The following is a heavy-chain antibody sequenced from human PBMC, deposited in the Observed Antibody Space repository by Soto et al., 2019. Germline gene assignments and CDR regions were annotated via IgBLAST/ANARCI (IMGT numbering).Heavy chain of an antibody. Sequence: ASVKVSCKASGYTFTSYDINWVRQATGQGLEWMGWMNPNSGNTGYAQKFQGRVTMTRNTSISTAYMELSSLRSEDTAVYYCATESSSAYFDSKGDIFDIWGQGTVVTVSS. CDR3: ATESSSAYFDSKGDIFDI. D-gene: IGHD3-22*01. V-gene: IGHV1-8*01. J-gene: IGHJ3*02. CDR1: GYTFTSYD. CDR2: MNPNSGNT.